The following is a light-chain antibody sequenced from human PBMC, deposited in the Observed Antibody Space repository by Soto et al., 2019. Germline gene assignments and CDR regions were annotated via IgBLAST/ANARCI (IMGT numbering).Light chain of an antibody. CDR2: EVN. CDR3: SSYAGSTNV. V-gene: IGLV2-8*01. CDR1: SSDVGGYNY. Sequence: QSALTQPPSASGSPGQSGAISCTGTSSDVGGYNYVSWYQQHPGKAPKLMIYEVNKRPSGVPDRSSGSKSGNTASLTVSGLQAEDEDDYYCSSYAGSTNVFVTGTKLTVL. J-gene: IGLJ1*01.